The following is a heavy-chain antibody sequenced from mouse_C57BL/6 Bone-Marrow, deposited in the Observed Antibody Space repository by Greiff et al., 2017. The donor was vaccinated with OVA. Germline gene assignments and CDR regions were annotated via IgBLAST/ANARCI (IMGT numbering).Heavy chain of an antibody. V-gene: IGHV5-4*01. J-gene: IGHJ2*01. CDR1: GFTFSSYA. Sequence: EVHLVESGGGLVKPGGSLKLSCAASGFTFSSYAMSWVRQTPEKRLEWVATISDGGSYTYYPDNVKGRFTISRDNAKNNLYLQMSHLKSEDTAMYYCARADYYGSSYPLDYFDYWGQGTTLTVSS. CDR2: ISDGGSYT. CDR3: ARADYYGSSYPLDYFDY. D-gene: IGHD1-1*01.